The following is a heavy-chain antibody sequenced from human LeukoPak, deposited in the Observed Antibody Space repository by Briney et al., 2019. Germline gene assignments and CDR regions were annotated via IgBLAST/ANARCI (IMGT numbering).Heavy chain of an antibody. Sequence: PGRSLRLSGEASGFSLRNYDMYWVRLAPGKGLEWLALISYDGSHKYYTDSVKGRFTISRANSKNTVFLQRVSLRPTATSIYSCAKDLRENVVLPEAYGQWGMDLWGQGTTVTVYS. CDR3: AKDLRENVVLPEAYGQWGMDL. CDR1: GFSLRNYD. J-gene: IGHJ6*02. CDR2: ISYDGSHK. V-gene: IGHV3-30*18. D-gene: IGHD2/OR15-2a*01.